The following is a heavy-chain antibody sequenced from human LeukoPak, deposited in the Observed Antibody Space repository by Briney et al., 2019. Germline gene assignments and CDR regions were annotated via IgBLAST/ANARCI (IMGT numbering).Heavy chain of an antibody. J-gene: IGHJ3*01. V-gene: IGHV1-69*06. Sequence: ASVKVSCKASGGTFSSYAISWARQAPGQGLEWMGGIIPIFGTANYAQNFQGRISITADKSTNTAYMELSGLRPDDKAVYYCATGPRYSSSWSDDAFDVWGQGTTVTVSS. D-gene: IGHD6-13*01. CDR2: IIPIFGTA. CDR1: GGTFSSYA. CDR3: ATGPRYSSSWSDDAFDV.